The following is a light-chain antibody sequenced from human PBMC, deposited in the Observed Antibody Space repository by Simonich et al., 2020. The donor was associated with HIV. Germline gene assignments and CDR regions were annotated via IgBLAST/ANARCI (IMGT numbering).Light chain of an antibody. CDR2: GAS. V-gene: IGKV3-15*01. CDR3: QQYNDWPPWT. CDR1: QSVSSN. Sequence: DIVMTQSPATLSVSPGERATLSCRASQSVSSNVAWYQQRPGLAPRLLIYGASTRATWIPARFSGSGAGTEFTLTINSMQSEDFAVYYCQQYNDWPPWTFGQGTKVEIK. J-gene: IGKJ1*01.